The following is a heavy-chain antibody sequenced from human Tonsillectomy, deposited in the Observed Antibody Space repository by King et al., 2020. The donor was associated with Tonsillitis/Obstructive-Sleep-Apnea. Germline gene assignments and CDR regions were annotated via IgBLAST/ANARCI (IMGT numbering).Heavy chain of an antibody. CDR3: ARGRGYDFWSGYYSPPRMPNYYYYMDV. CDR2: INHSGST. V-gene: IGHV4-34*01. D-gene: IGHD3-3*01. J-gene: IGHJ6*03. Sequence: QVQLQQWGAGLLKPSETLSLTCAVYGGSFSGYYWSWIRQPPGKGLEWIGEINHSGSTNYNPSLKSRVTISVDTSKNQFSLKLSSVTAADTAVYYCARGRGYDFWSGYYSPPRMPNYYYYMDVWGKGTTVTVSS. CDR1: GGSFSGYY.